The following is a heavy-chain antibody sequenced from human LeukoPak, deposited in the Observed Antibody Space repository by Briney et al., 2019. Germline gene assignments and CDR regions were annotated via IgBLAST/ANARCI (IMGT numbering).Heavy chain of an antibody. CDR2: INPSGGST. Sequence: ASVKVSCKASGYTFTSYYMHWVRQAPGQGLEWMGIINPSGGSTSYAQKFQGRVTMTRDTSTSTVYMELSSLRSEDTAVYYCARAGYCSGSCSDWFDPWGQGTLVTVSS. CDR3: ARAGYCSGSCSDWFDP. V-gene: IGHV1-46*01. D-gene: IGHD2-15*01. J-gene: IGHJ5*02. CDR1: GYTFTSYY.